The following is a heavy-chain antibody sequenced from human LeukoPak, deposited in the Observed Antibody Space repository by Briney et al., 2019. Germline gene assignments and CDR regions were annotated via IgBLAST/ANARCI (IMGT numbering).Heavy chain of an antibody. V-gene: IGHV4-34*01. CDR2: INHSGST. D-gene: IGHD2-2*01. J-gene: IGHJ6*02. Sequence: SETLSLICAVYGGSFSGYYWSWIRQPPGKGLEWIGEINHSGSTNYNPSLKSRVTISVDTSKNQFSLKLSSVTAADTAVYYCARAAVPDIVVVPAAMHYYYGMDVWGQGTTVTVSS. CDR3: ARAAVPDIVVVPAAMHYYYGMDV. CDR1: GGSFSGYY.